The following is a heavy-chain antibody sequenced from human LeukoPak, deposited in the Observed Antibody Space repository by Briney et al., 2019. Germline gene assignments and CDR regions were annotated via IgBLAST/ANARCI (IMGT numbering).Heavy chain of an antibody. D-gene: IGHD7-27*01. V-gene: IGHV4-61*02. CDR1: GGSISSGSYY. J-gene: IGHJ4*02. Sequence: SETLSLTCTVSGGSISSGSYYWSWIRQPAGKGLEWIGRIYTSGSTNYNPSLKSRVTISVDTSKNQFSLKLSSVTAADRAVYYCARGYHWGGYYFDSWGQGTLVTVSS. CDR2: IYTSGST. CDR3: ARGYHWGGYYFDS.